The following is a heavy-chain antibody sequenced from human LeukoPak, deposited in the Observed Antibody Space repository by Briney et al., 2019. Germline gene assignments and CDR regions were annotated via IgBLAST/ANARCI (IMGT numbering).Heavy chain of an antibody. Sequence: SETLSLTCTVSGGSISSSSYYWGWIRQPPGKGLEWIGSIYYSGSTYYNPSLKSRVTISVDTSKNQFSLKLSSVTAADTAVYYRARLAAAGLSFDYWGQGTLVTVSS. J-gene: IGHJ4*02. V-gene: IGHV4-39*01. CDR1: GGSISSSSYY. D-gene: IGHD6-13*01. CDR2: IYYSGST. CDR3: ARLAAAGLSFDY.